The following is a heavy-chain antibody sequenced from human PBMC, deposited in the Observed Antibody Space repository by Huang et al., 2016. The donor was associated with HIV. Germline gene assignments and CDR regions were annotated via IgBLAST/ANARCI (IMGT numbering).Heavy chain of an antibody. J-gene: IGHJ4*02. V-gene: IGHV4-39*01. CDR1: GGSIRSDNYY. D-gene: IGHD3-10*01. Sequence: QLQLQESGPGLVKPSETLSLTCPVSGGSIRSDNYYWGWIRQPPGKGLEWIGSINYSGRTYYHPSLTSRVTITVDTSKNQFSLKMRSVTAADTAVYYCARLPGSITMIRGVITDPYWGQGTLVTVSS. CDR3: ARLPGSITMIRGVITDPY. CDR2: INYSGRT.